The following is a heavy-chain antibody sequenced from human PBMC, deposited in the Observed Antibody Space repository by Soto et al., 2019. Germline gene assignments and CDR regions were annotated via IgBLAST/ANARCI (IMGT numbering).Heavy chain of an antibody. V-gene: IGHV3-21*01. D-gene: IGHD3-3*01. CDR1: GFTFSRYS. Sequence: PGGSLRLCCAASGFTFSRYSMNWVRQAPGKGLEWVSSISGSSSYIYYADSVKGRFTISRDNAKNSLYLQMSSLRAEDTAVYYCARDFRNYDFWSGYYDYWGQGTLVTVSS. J-gene: IGHJ4*02. CDR2: ISGSSSYI. CDR3: ARDFRNYDFWSGYYDY.